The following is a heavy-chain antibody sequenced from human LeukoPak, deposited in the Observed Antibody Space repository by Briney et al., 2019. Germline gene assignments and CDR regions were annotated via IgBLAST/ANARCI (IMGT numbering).Heavy chain of an antibody. D-gene: IGHD2-2*01. CDR3: ARDRYCSSTSCYERQDAFDI. CDR2: FDPEDGET. J-gene: IGHJ3*02. Sequence: ASVKVSCKVSGYTLTELSMHWVRQAPGKGLEWMGGFDPEDGETIYAQKFQGRVTMTEDTSTDTAYMELSSLRSEDTAVYYCARDRYCSSTSCYERQDAFDIWGQGTMVTVSS. CDR1: GYTLTELS. V-gene: IGHV1-24*01.